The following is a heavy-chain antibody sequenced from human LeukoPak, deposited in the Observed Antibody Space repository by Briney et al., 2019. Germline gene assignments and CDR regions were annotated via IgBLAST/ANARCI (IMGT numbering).Heavy chain of an antibody. Sequence: GGSLRLSCAASGFTFSSYAMSWVRPAPGKGLEWVSAISGSGGSTYYADSVKSRFTISRDNSKNTLYLQMNSLRAEDTAVYYCAKCLTLHDGDPTYYFYRGMDVGGKGTTVTVSS. V-gene: IGHV3-23*01. CDR2: ISGSGGST. D-gene: IGHD4-17*01. CDR1: GFTFSSYA. J-gene: IGHJ6*04. CDR3: AKCLTLHDGDPTYYFYRGMDV.